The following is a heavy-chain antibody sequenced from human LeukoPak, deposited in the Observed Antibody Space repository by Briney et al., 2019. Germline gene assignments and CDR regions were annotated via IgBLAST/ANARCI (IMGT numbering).Heavy chain of an antibody. Sequence: ASVKVSCKASGYTFTSYGISRVRQAPGPGLEWMGWISAYNGNTNYAQTFQGRVTITRDTSISTAYMELSRLRSDDTAVYYCARSDTWGLVDYWGQGTLVTVSS. D-gene: IGHD5-18*01. CDR1: GYTFTSYG. J-gene: IGHJ4*02. CDR2: ISAYNGNT. V-gene: IGHV1-18*01. CDR3: ARSDTWGLVDY.